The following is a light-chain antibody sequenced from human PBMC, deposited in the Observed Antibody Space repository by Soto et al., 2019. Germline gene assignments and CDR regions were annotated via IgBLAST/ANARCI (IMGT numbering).Light chain of an antibody. V-gene: IGKV3-11*01. CDR3: QQRSNWPPYT. CDR2: DAS. CDR1: QRVSSY. J-gene: IGKJ2*01. Sequence: EIVLTQSPATLSLSPGERATLSCRASQRVSSYLAWYRQKPGQAPRLLIYDASNRATGIPARFSGSGSGTDFTLTISSLEPEDFVVYYCQQRSNWPPYTFGQGTKLEIK.